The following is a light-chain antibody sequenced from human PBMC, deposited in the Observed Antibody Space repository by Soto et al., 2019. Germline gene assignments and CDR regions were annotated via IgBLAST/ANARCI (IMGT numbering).Light chain of an antibody. CDR2: WAS. CDR3: QQYYSTPRT. V-gene: IGKV4-1*01. CDR1: RSVLYSSNNKNY. Sequence: DIVMTQSPDSVTASLGERATINCKSSRSVLYSSNNKNYLAWYQQKPGQPPNLLIYWASTRESGVPDRFSGSGSGTNFTLTISSLLAEDVAVYFCQQYYSTPRTFGQGTRVEIK. J-gene: IGKJ1*01.